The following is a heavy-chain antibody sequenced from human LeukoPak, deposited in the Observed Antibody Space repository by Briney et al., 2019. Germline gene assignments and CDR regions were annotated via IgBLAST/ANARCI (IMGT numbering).Heavy chain of an antibody. Sequence: GSLRLSCAASGFTFSSYEMNWVRQAPGKGLEWIGEINHSGSTNYNPSLKSRVTISVDTSKNQFSLKLSSVTAADTAVYYCARGEPYYYYYMDVWGKGTTVTVSS. V-gene: IGHV4-34*01. CDR2: INHSGST. CDR1: GFTFSSYE. J-gene: IGHJ6*03. D-gene: IGHD1-14*01. CDR3: ARGEPYYYYYMDV.